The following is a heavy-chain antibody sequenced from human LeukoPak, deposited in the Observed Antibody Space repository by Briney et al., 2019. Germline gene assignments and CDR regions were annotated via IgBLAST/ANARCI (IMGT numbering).Heavy chain of an antibody. V-gene: IGHV4-34*01. CDR3: ARVLEGSSGQHWYFDL. J-gene: IGHJ2*01. Sequence: SETLSLTCAVYGGSFSGYYWSWIRQPPGKGLEWIGEINHSGSTNYNPSLKSRVTISVDTSKNQFSLKLSSVTAADTAVYYCARVLEGSSGQHWYFDLWGRGTPVTVSS. CDR2: INHSGST. D-gene: IGHD6-19*01. CDR1: GGSFSGYY.